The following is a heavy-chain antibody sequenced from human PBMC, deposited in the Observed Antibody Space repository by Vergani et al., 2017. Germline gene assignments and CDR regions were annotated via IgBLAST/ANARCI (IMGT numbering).Heavy chain of an antibody. CDR3: ARQRRQTVTTSAIYYMDV. Sequence: EVQLVQSGAEVKKPGESLKISCKGSGYSFTSYWIGWVHQMPGKGLEWMGIIYPGDSDTRYSPSFQGQVTISADKSISTAYLQWSSLKASDTAMYYCARQRRQTVTTSAIYYMDVWGKGTTVTVSS. V-gene: IGHV5-51*07. J-gene: IGHJ6*03. CDR1: GYSFTSYW. D-gene: IGHD4-17*01. CDR2: IYPGDSDT.